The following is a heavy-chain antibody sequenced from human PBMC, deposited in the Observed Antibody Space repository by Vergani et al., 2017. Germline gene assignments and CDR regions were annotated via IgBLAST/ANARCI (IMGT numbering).Heavy chain of an antibody. CDR2: IYHSGST. D-gene: IGHD4-17*01. CDR3: ARVGFCGDYTPYYYYGMDV. Sequence: QVQLQESGPGLVKPSETLSLTCTVSGYSISSGYYWGWIRQPPGKGLEWIGSIYHSGSTYYNPSLKSRVTISVDTSKNQFSLKLSSVTAADSAVYYCARVGFCGDYTPYYYYGMDVWGQGTTVTVSS. J-gene: IGHJ6*02. CDR1: GYSISSGYY. V-gene: IGHV4-38-2*02.